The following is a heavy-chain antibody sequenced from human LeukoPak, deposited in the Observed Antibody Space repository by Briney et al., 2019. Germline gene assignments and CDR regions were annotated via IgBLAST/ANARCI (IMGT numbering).Heavy chain of an antibody. CDR1: GGSISSSNW. CDR3: ARESYGDYSYYYYGMDV. V-gene: IGHV4-4*02. D-gene: IGHD4-17*01. Sequence: SETLSLTCAVSGGSISSSNWWSWVRQPPGKGLEWIGEIYHSGSTNYNPSLKSRVTISVDKSKNQFSLKLSSVTAADTAVYYCARESYGDYSYYYYGMDVWGQGTTVTVSS. CDR2: IYHSGST. J-gene: IGHJ6*02.